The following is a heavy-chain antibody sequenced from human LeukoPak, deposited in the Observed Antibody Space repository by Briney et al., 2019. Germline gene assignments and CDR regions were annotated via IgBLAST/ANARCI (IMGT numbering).Heavy chain of an antibody. CDR1: GITFSSYA. D-gene: IGHD3-22*01. CDR2: ISASGGST. Sequence: GSLRLSCAASGITFSSYAMTWVRQALGEGLEWVSVISASGGSTYYADSVKGRFTISRDNSKNTLYLQMNSLRAEDTAVYYCAKENTYYYDSSAYFPDAFNIWGQGTMVTVSS. J-gene: IGHJ3*02. V-gene: IGHV3-23*01. CDR3: AKENTYYYDSSAYFPDAFNI.